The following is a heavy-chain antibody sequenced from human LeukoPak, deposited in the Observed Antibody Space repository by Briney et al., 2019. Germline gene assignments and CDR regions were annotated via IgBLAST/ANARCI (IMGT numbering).Heavy chain of an antibody. CDR1: GGTFSSYA. V-gene: IGHV1-69*13. D-gene: IGHD6-13*01. J-gene: IGHJ6*03. Sequence: ASVKVSCKASGGTFSSYAISWVRQAPGQGLEWMGGIIPIFGTANYAQKFQGRVTITADESTSTAYMELSSLRSEDTAVYYCARAIGSSWYPDYYYMDVWGKGTTVTVSS. CDR2: IIPIFGTA. CDR3: ARAIGSSWYPDYYYMDV.